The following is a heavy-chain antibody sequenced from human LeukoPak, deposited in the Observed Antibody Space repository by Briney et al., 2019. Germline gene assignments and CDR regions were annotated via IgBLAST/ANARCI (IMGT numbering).Heavy chain of an antibody. V-gene: IGHV3-48*03. J-gene: IGHJ5*02. D-gene: IGHD2-2*01. CDR3: VRVLGYCYSPTCSEGFDP. CDR2: INGSGSPI. CDR1: GFTFSSYE. Sequence: GGSLRLSCAASGFTFSSYEMNWVRQAPGKGLEWVSYINGSGSPIYYADSVQGRFTISRDNAKNSLYLQMNSLRAEDTAVYYCVRVLGYCYSPTCSEGFDPWGQGTLATVSS.